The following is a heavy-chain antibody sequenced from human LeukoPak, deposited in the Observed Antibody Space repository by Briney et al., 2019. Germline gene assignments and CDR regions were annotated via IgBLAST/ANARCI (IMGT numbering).Heavy chain of an antibody. CDR2: IVGDGSST. CDR1: GFNFRMYA. V-gene: IGHV3-23*01. CDR3: AKDSIYGDGKWDIDY. J-gene: IGHJ4*02. Sequence: GGSLRLSCAASGFNFRMYAMSWVRLAPGKGLERVSGIVGDGSSTYYADSVKGRFTISKDYSKNTLYLQMNSLSAEDTAMYYCAKDSIYGDGKWDIDYGGQGTLVTVSS. D-gene: IGHD1-26*01.